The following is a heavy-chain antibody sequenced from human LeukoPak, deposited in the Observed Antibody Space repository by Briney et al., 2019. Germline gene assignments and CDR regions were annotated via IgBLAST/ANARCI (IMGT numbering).Heavy chain of an antibody. J-gene: IGHJ4*02. Sequence: PSETLSLTCAVYGGSFSGYYWSWIRQPPGEGVEWIGEINHSGSTNYTPSLKRRVTISVDTSKNQFSLKLSSVTAADTAVYYCARGASGYCSSTSCYYFDYWGKGTLVTVSS. CDR1: GGSFSGYY. CDR3: ARGASGYCSSTSCYYFDY. D-gene: IGHD2-2*01. V-gene: IGHV4-34*01. CDR2: INHSGST.